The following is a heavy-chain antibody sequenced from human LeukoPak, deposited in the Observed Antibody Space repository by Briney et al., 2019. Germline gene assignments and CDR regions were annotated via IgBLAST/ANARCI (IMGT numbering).Heavy chain of an antibody. Sequence: PGGSLRLSCTSSGLSFGDYSTTWVRQAPGKGLEWLGFIRSKAYGGTTEYAASVKGRFTISRDDSKSIAYLQMNSLKTEDTAVYHCASRSGRQWLPYFDYWGQGTLVTVSS. J-gene: IGHJ4*02. CDR3: ASRSGRQWLPYFDY. CDR2: IRSKAYGGTT. CDR1: GLSFGDYS. V-gene: IGHV3-49*04. D-gene: IGHD1-26*01.